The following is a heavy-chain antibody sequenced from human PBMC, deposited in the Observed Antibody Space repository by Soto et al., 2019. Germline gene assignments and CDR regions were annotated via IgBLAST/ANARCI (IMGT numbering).Heavy chain of an antibody. J-gene: IGHJ4*02. CDR2: ISHDGNKE. Sequence: PGGSLRLSCAASGFTFSNYGIHWVRQAPGKGLEWVAVISHDGNKEYYADSVKGRFTVSRDNSKKTVYLQMNSLRAEDTAMYYCAKVAPSISILWGFDHWGAGTLVTVSS. CDR1: GFTFSNYG. CDR3: AKVAPSISILWGFDH. V-gene: IGHV3-30*18. D-gene: IGHD2-21*01.